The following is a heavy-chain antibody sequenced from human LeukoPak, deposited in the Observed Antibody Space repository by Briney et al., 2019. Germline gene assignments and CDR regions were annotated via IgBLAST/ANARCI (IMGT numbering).Heavy chain of an antibody. V-gene: IGHV3-30*02. CDR2: IRYDGSNK. Sequence: GGSLRLSCAASGFTFSSYGMHWVRQAPGKGLEWVAFIRYDGSNKYYADSVKGRFTISRDNSKNTLYLQMNSLRAEDTAVYYCAKDPRTYDILTGYYISDMDVWGKGTTVTVSS. CDR1: GFTFSSYG. CDR3: AKDPRTYDILTGYYISDMDV. J-gene: IGHJ6*03. D-gene: IGHD3-9*01.